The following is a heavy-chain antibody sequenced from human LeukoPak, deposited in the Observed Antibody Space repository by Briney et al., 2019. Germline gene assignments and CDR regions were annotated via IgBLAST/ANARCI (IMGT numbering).Heavy chain of an antibody. Sequence: GWSLRLSCAASGFTVSSNYMSWVRQAPGKGLEWVSFIYSGGSTYYADSVKGRFTISRDNYKNTVYLQMNSLRAEDTAVYYCAKAIHIVGATTSLDYWGQGTLVTVSS. J-gene: IGHJ4*02. D-gene: IGHD1-26*01. CDR1: GFTVSSNY. CDR2: IYSGGST. V-gene: IGHV3-66*01. CDR3: AKAIHIVGATTSLDY.